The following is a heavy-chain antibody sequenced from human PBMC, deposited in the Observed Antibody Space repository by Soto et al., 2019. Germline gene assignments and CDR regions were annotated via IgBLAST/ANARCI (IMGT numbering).Heavy chain of an antibody. CDR2: IYHSGST. D-gene: IGHD3-3*01. CDR1: GGSISSGGYS. Sequence: SETLSLTCAVSGGSISSGGYSWSWIRQPPGKGLEWIGYIYHSGSTYYNPSLKSRVTISVDRSKNQFSLKLSSVTAADTAVYYCARGGTYYDFWSGYGHYYYGMAVWGQGTTVTVSS. V-gene: IGHV4-30-2*01. J-gene: IGHJ6*02. CDR3: ARGGTYYDFWSGYGHYYYGMAV.